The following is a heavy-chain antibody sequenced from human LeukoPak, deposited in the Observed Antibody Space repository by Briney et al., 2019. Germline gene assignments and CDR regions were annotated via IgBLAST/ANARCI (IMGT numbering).Heavy chain of an antibody. Sequence: SETLSLTCTVSGGSISGHYWTWIRQPPGKGLEWIGQIHYSGRPDYNPSLKSRVTISVDTSKNQLSLKVSSVTGADTAVYYCARFGVDYDMDVWGQGTTVTVSS. J-gene: IGHJ6*02. CDR3: ARFGVDYDMDV. V-gene: IGHV4-59*11. CDR2: IHYSGRP. CDR1: GGSISGHY. D-gene: IGHD3-16*01.